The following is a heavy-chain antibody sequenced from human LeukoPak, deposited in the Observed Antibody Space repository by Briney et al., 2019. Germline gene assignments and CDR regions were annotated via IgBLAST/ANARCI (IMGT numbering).Heavy chain of an antibody. D-gene: IGHD5-24*01. CDR2: IIPIFGTA. Sequence: SVKVSCKASGGTFSSYAISWVRQAPGQGLGWMGGIIPIFGTANYAQKFQGRVTITADESTSTAYMELSSLRSEDTAVYYCARDVEMATMVFDYWGQGTLVTVSS. V-gene: IGHV1-69*13. CDR3: ARDVEMATMVFDY. CDR1: GGTFSSYA. J-gene: IGHJ4*02.